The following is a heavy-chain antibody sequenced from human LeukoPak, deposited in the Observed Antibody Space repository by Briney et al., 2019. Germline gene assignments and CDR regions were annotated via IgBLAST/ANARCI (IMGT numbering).Heavy chain of an antibody. CDR3: GARYCTNGVCYNGFDP. D-gene: IGHD2-8*01. V-gene: IGHV1-58*02. J-gene: IGHJ5*02. CDR2: IVVGSGNT. CDR1: GFTFTSSA. Sequence: EASVKVSCKASGFTFTSSAMQWVRQARGQRLEWIGWIVVGSGNTNYAQKFQERVTITRDMSTSTAYMKLSSLRSEDTAVYYCGARYCTNGVCYNGFDPWGQGTLVTVSS.